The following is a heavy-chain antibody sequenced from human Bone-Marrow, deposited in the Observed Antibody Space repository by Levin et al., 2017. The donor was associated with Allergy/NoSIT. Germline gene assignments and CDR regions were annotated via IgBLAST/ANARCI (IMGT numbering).Heavy chain of an antibody. J-gene: IGHJ6*04. CDR1: GFTFSGSA. D-gene: IGHD2-2*01. CDR2: IRSKANSYAT. Sequence: GGSLRLSCAASGFTFSGSAMHWVRQASGKGLEWVGRIRSKANSYATAYAASVKGRFTISRDDSKNTAYLQMNSLKTEDTAVYYCTRHSGFDCSSTSCLDVWGKGTTVTVSS. CDR3: TRHSGFDCSSTSCLDV. V-gene: IGHV3-73*01.